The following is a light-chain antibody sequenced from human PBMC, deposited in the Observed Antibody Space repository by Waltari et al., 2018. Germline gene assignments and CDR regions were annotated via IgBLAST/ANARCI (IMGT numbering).Light chain of an antibody. V-gene: IGLV1-47*02. CDR1: SSHLGSHY. CDR2: YSN. J-gene: IGLJ2*01. Sequence: QSVLTQPPSASGAPGQSVTLSCSGSSSHLGSHYVYCYQQRPGTAHKLLIYYSNQRPSGVPDRFSGSKSGTSASLAITSLRSEDEADYYCAAWDNSLSSPLFGGGTRLTVL. CDR3: AAWDNSLSSPL.